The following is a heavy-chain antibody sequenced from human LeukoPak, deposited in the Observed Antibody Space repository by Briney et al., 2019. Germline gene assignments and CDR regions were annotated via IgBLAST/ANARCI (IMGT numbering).Heavy chain of an antibody. V-gene: IGHV3-33*06. CDR2: IWYDGSNK. CDR3: AKDYYDIVGRFDY. Sequence: PGGSLTLYCAASGFTFSSYGMHWVRQAPGKGLEWVAVIWYDGSNKYYADSVKGRFTISRDNSKNTLYLKMNSLRAEDTAVYYCAKDYYDIVGRFDYWGQGTLVTVSS. D-gene: IGHD3-22*01. CDR1: GFTFSSYG. J-gene: IGHJ4*02.